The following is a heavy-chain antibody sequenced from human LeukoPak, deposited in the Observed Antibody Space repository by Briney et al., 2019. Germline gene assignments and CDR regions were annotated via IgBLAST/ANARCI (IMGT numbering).Heavy chain of an antibody. Sequence: PGGSLRLSCAASGFIFSNYAMHWVRQAPGKGLEWVAVIGHDARVKIHAESLKGRFTISRDNSDSTLYLQMNSLRDEDTAVYFCARDPTMGAPDYFDYWGQGTLVTVSS. J-gene: IGHJ4*02. CDR3: ARDPTMGAPDYFDY. CDR1: GFIFSNYA. CDR2: IGHDARVK. D-gene: IGHD1-26*01. V-gene: IGHV3-30*04.